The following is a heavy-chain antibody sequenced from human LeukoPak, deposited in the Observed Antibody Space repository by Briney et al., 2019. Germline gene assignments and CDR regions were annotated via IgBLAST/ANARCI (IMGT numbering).Heavy chain of an antibody. CDR1: GGSFRSGSYY. CDR3: ARGYYGSGSFFDY. J-gene: IGHJ4*02. D-gene: IGHD3-10*01. Sequence: SETLSLTCTVSGGSFRSGSYYWSWIRQPPGKGLEWIGYIYYSGSTNYNPSLRSRVTISVDTSKNQFSLKLSSVTAADTAVYYCARGYYGSGSFFDYWGQGTLVTVSS. V-gene: IGHV4-61*01. CDR2: IYYSGST.